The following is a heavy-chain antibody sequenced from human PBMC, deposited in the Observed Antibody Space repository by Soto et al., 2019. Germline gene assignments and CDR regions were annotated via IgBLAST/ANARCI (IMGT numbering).Heavy chain of an antibody. CDR1: GYTLNEVA. Sequence: QVQLVQSGAEVKKPGASVKVSCKVSGYTLNEVAMHWVRQAPGKGLEWLGGFDPDESETIYAQHFQGRVTMTEDTSTDPVYMELSSLRSEDTALYFCTTYHGDYNFDHWGKGTLVTVSS. J-gene: IGHJ5*02. D-gene: IGHD4-17*01. V-gene: IGHV1-24*01. CDR3: TTYHGDYNFDH. CDR2: FDPDESET.